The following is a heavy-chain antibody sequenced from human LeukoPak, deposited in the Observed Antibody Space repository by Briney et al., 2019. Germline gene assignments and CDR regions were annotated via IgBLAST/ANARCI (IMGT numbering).Heavy chain of an antibody. CDR2: ISGSGGST. J-gene: IGHJ4*02. CDR3: AKVDYDSSGYNEDY. CDR1: GFTFSSYA. Sequence: PGGSLRLSCAASGFTFSSYAMSWVRQAPGKGLEWVSAISGSGGSTYYADSVKGRFTISRDNSKNTRYLQMNSLRAEDTAVYYCAKVDYDSSGYNEDYWGQGTLVTVSS. D-gene: IGHD3-22*01. V-gene: IGHV3-23*01.